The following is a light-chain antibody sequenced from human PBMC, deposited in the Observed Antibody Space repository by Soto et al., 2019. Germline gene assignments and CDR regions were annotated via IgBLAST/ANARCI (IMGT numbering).Light chain of an antibody. V-gene: IGKV3-20*01. Sequence: EIVFTQSPGTLSLSPGERATLSCRASQTVSGSYLAWYQQKPGRAPRLLIYAASSRATGTPDRFSGSGSGTDFTLTISRLEPEDFAVYYRQQYGSSPTLGHGTKGDIK. CDR2: AAS. CDR3: QQYGSSPT. J-gene: IGKJ1*01. CDR1: QTVSGSY.